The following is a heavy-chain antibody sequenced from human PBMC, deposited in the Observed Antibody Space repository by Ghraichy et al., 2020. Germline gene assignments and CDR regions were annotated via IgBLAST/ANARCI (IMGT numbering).Heavy chain of an antibody. CDR2: IYYSGST. D-gene: IGHD6-6*01. CDR3: ARYRIAARSDAFDI. Sequence: SETLSLTCTVSGGSVSSGSYYWSWIRQPPGKGLEWIGYIYYSGSTNYNPSLKSRVTISVDTSKNQFSLKLSSVTAADTAVYYCARYRIAARSDAFDIWGQGTMVTVSS. CDR1: GGSVSSGSYY. J-gene: IGHJ3*02. V-gene: IGHV4-61*01.